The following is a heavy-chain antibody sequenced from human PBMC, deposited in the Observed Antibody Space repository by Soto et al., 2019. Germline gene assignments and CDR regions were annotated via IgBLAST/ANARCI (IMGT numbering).Heavy chain of an antibody. CDR2: ISAYSGST. Sequence: ASVKVSCKASGYTFSNYGISCVRQAPGQGLEWMGWISAYSGSTKYAQNLQGRVTMTTDTSTSTAYMDLRSLRSDDTAVYYCARDCSGGYCNLDFWGQGTLVTVSS. V-gene: IGHV1-18*01. CDR3: ARDCSGGYCNLDF. J-gene: IGHJ4*02. D-gene: IGHD2-15*01. CDR1: GYTFSNYG.